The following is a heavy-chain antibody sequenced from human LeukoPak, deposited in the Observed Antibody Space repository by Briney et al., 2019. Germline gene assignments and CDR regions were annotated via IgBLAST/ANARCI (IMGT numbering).Heavy chain of an antibody. CDR2: LSYTGKT. D-gene: IGHD2/OR15-2a*01. J-gene: IGHJ4*02. V-gene: IGHV4-59*11. Sequence: SETLSLTCTVSGGSITSHYWSWIRQPPGKGLEWIGCLSYTGKTDYNPSLKSRVSISLGSSNNHFSLKLTSVTAADTAVYYCSEGYFEPFDHWGQGILVTVSS. CDR3: SEGYFEPFDH. CDR1: GGSITSHY.